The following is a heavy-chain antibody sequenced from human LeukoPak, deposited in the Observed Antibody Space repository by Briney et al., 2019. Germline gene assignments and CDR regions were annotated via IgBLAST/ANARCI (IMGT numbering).Heavy chain of an antibody. CDR2: IMIGGDGK. Sequence: GGSLRLPCAGSGFTFNNYAMSWVRRAPRKGLEWVSTIMIGGDGKHYADSVKGRFTISRDRSESTLYLQMNGLRADDTAVYYCVRAAPRDCSPASCSLFDTWGQGTLVTVSS. J-gene: IGHJ4*02. CDR1: GFTFNNYA. D-gene: IGHD2-2*01. V-gene: IGHV3-23*01. CDR3: VRAAPRDCSPASCSLFDT.